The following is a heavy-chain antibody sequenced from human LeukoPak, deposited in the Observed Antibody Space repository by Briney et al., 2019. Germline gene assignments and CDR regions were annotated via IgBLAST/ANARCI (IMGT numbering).Heavy chain of an antibody. CDR3: ARGPLAYCGGGCSFQH. CDR2: INHSGST. D-gene: IGHD2-21*02. CDR1: GGSFSGYY. J-gene: IGHJ1*01. Sequence: SETLSLTCAVYGGSFSGYYWSWIRQPPGKGLEWIGEINHSGSTNYNPSLKSRVTISVDTSKNQFSLKLSSVTAADTAVYYCARGPLAYCGGGCSFQHWGQGTLVTVSS. V-gene: IGHV4-34*01.